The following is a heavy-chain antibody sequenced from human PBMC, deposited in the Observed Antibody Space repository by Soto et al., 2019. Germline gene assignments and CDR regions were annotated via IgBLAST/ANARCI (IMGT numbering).Heavy chain of an antibody. Sequence: PGGSLRLSCAASGFTFSSYSMNWVSQAPGKGLEWVSSISSSSSYIYYADSVKGRFTISRDNAKNSLYLQMNSLRAEDTAVYYCARGPPTYYYDSSGYSDYFDYWGQGTLVTVSS. V-gene: IGHV3-21*01. J-gene: IGHJ4*02. CDR3: ARGPPTYYYDSSGYSDYFDY. CDR1: GFTFSSYS. CDR2: ISSSSSYI. D-gene: IGHD3-22*01.